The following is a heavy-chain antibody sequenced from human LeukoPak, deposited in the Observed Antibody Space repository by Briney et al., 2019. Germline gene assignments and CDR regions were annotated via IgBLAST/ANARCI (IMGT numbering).Heavy chain of an antibody. V-gene: IGHV3-48*03. CDR3: ARVDYGASFIDY. D-gene: IGHD4-17*01. CDR1: GFTFSSYE. CDR2: ISSSGSTK. J-gene: IGHJ4*02. Sequence: PGGSLRLSCAASGFTFSSYEMNWVRQAPGKGREWVSYISSSGSTKYYADSVKGRFTISRDNAKNSLYLQMNSLRAEDTGVYYCARVDYGASFIDYWGQGTLVTVPS.